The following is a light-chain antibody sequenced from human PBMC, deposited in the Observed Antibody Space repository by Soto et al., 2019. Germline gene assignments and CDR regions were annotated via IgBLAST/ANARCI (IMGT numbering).Light chain of an antibody. V-gene: IGKV3-15*01. CDR2: GAS. CDR3: QQYNNWLRT. J-gene: IGKJ1*01. CDR1: QSVSSN. Sequence: EIVMTQSPATLSVSPGERATLSCRASQSVSSNLAWYQQKPGQAPRLLIYGASTRATGIPARFSGSGSGTEFTLTISGLQSENFAVYYCQQYNNWLRTFGKGT.